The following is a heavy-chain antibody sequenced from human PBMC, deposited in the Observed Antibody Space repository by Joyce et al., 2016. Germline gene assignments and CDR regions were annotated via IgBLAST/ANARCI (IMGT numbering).Heavy chain of an antibody. J-gene: IGHJ4*02. CDR2: INQDGRT. D-gene: IGHD3-10*01. CDR3: ARDVELGAVFDH. Sequence: QVQLQQWGAGLLQPSETLSLTCGVLGGSISDHYWWTWIRQSPGKGREWIGEINQDGRTNYNPSLEGRATILRDTAKNQFSLKVTSVTAADTGVYYCARDVELGAVFDHWGQGILVTVSS. V-gene: IGHV4-34*01. CDR1: GGSISDHY.